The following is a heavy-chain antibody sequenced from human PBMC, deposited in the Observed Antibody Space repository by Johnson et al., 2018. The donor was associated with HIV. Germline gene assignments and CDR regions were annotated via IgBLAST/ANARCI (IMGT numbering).Heavy chain of an antibody. Sequence: VQLVESGGGVVQSGRSLILSCAASGFTFGDSAIHWVRQAPGKGLEWVAVLSYDGSNEYYADSVKGRFTISRDNSKNTLYLQMNSLRAEDTAVYYCARPHIVVVTAGYAFDIWGQGTMVTVSS. CDR2: LSYDGSNE. J-gene: IGHJ3*02. CDR3: ARPHIVVVTAGYAFDI. D-gene: IGHD2-21*02. CDR1: GFTFGDSA. V-gene: IGHV3-30-3*01.